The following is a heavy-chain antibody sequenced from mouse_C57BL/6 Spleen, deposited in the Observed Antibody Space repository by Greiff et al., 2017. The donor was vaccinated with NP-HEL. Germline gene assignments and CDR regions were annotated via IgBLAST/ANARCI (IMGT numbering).Heavy chain of an antibody. CDR2: INPSNGGT. D-gene: IGHD1-1*02. J-gene: IGHJ4*01. Sequence: VQLQQPGTELVKPGASVKLSCKASGYTFTSYWMHWVKQRPGQGLEWIGNINPSNGGTNYNEKFKSKATLTVDKSSSTAYMQLSSLTSEDSAVYYCARLGGSGVYAMDYWGQGTSVTVSS. V-gene: IGHV1-53*01. CDR1: GYTFTSYW. CDR3: ARLGGSGVYAMDY.